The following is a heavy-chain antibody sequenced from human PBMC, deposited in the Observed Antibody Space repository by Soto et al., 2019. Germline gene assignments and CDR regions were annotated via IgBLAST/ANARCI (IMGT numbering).Heavy chain of an antibody. D-gene: IGHD6-6*01. Sequence: QVQLQESGPGLVKPSETLSLTCTVSGGSISSYYWSWIRQPPGKGLEWIGYIYYSGSTNYNPSLKSRVTISVDTSKNQSSLKLSSVTAADTAVYYCARGVAARFFDYWGQGTLVTVSS. CDR1: GGSISSYY. CDR3: ARGVAARFFDY. J-gene: IGHJ4*02. CDR2: IYYSGST. V-gene: IGHV4-59*01.